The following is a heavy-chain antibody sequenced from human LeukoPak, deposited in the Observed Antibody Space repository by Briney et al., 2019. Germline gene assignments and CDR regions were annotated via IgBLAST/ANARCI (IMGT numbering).Heavy chain of an antibody. D-gene: IGHD6-13*01. CDR1: GYTFTSYD. CDR2: MNPNSGNT. Sequence: ASVKVSCKASGYTFTSYDINWGRQATGQGLEWMGWMNPNSGNTGYAQKFQGRVTMTRNTSISTAYMELSSLRSEDTAVYYCARGSRGIAAAGIYYYYYMDVWGKGTTVTVSS. V-gene: IGHV1-8*01. J-gene: IGHJ6*03. CDR3: ARGSRGIAAAGIYYYYYMDV.